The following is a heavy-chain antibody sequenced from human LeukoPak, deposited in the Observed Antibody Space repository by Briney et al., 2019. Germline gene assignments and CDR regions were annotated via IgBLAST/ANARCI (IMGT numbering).Heavy chain of an antibody. CDR3: ATAQSFTFDP. CDR2: ITGTGGST. J-gene: IGHJ5*02. V-gene: IGHV3-23*01. Sequence: GASVKVSCKSSDYTFTSYGISWVRQAPGEGLEWVSHITGTGGSTYYADSVKGRFTISRDNSKNTLYLEMKSLRAEDTAVYYCATAQSFTFDPWGQGIVVTVSS. CDR1: DYTFTSYG. D-gene: IGHD3-3*02.